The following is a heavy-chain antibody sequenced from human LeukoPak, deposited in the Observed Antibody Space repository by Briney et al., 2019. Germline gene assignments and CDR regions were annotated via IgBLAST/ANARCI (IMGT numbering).Heavy chain of an antibody. J-gene: IGHJ4*02. CDR2: IYYSGST. Sequence: SETLSLTCTVSGGSISSYYWSWIRQPPGKGLEWIGYIYYSGSTSYNPSLKSRVTISVDTSKNQFSLKLSSVTAAVTAVYYCARHFGPGYFDYWGQGTLVTVSS. D-gene: IGHD3-10*01. CDR1: GGSISSYY. CDR3: ARHFGPGYFDY. V-gene: IGHV4-59*08.